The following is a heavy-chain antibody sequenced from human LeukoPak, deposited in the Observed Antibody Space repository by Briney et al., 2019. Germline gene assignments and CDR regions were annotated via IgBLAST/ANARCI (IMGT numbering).Heavy chain of an antibody. CDR1: GYTFTGYY. V-gene: IGHV1-2*02. Sequence: ASVKVSCKASGYTFTGYYMHWVRQAPGQGLEWMGWINPNSGGTNYAQKFQGRVTMTRDTSISTAYMELSRLRSDDTAVYYCARGSGGYTESHGFDYWGQGTLVTVSS. CDR2: INPNSGGT. CDR3: ARGSGGYTESHGFDY. D-gene: IGHD5-18*01. J-gene: IGHJ4*02.